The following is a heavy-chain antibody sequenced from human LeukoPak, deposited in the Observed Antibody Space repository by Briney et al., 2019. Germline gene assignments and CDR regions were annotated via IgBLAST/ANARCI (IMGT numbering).Heavy chain of an antibody. Sequence: GGSLRLSCAASGFTFSSYAMRWVRQAPGEGLEWVSTISGSGGTTYYAECVKGRFNISRNNSKNTLYLQMNSLRAEEKAAYYCAILSSSWYEKAFDIGGQGTMVTVHS. CDR2: ISGSGGTT. J-gene: IGHJ3*02. CDR3: AILSSSWYEKAFDI. V-gene: IGHV3-23*01. CDR1: GFTFSSYA. D-gene: IGHD6-13*01.